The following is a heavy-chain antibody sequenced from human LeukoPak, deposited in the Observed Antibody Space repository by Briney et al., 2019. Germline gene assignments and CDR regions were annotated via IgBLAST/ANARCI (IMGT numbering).Heavy chain of an antibody. CDR3: ARDTIDAFDI. J-gene: IGHJ3*02. CDR1: KFTFSNYG. CDR2: LSHDESTK. Sequence: PGRSLRLSCAVSKFTFSNYGLHWVRQAGLEWVAILSHDESTKYYADSMKGRFSISRDNSKNTLYLQMNSLRAEDTAVYYCARDTIDAFDIWGQGTMVTVSS. V-gene: IGHV3-30*03. D-gene: IGHD3-3*01.